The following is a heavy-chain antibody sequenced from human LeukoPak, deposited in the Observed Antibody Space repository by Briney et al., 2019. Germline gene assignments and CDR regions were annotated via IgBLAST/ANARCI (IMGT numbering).Heavy chain of an antibody. CDR1: GGSISSGDYY. Sequence: SQTLSLTCTVSGGSISSGDYYWSWIRQPPGKGLEWIGYIYYSGSTYYNPSLKSRVTISVDTSKNQFSLKLSSVTAAGTAVYYCARDSFSSYCSSTSCSSFDYWGQGTLVTVSS. J-gene: IGHJ4*02. CDR3: ARDSFSSYCSSTSCSSFDY. V-gene: IGHV4-30-4*08. D-gene: IGHD2-2*01. CDR2: IYYSGST.